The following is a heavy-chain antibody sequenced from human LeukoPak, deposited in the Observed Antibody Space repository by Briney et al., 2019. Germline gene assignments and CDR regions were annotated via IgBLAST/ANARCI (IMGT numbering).Heavy chain of an antibody. J-gene: IGHJ4*02. CDR2: ISYDGSNK. V-gene: IGHV3-30-3*01. CDR1: GFTFSSYA. CDR3: ARDGGVYSHDY. D-gene: IGHD2-8*01. Sequence: GGSLRLSCAAPGFTFSSYAMHWVRQAPGKGLEWVAVISYDGSNKYYADSVKGRFTISRDNSKNTLYLQMNSLRAEDTAVYYCARDGGVYSHDYWGQGTLVTVSS.